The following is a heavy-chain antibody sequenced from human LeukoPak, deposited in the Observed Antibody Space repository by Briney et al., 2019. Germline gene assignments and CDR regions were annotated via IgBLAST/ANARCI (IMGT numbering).Heavy chain of an antibody. J-gene: IGHJ5*02. Sequence: GGSLRLPCAASGFTFSSYWMSWVRQAPGKGLEWVANIKQDGSEKYYVDSVKGRFTISRDNAKNSLYLQMNSLRAEDTAVYYCARTTYYYDSSGYLNWFDPWGQRTLVTVSS. D-gene: IGHD3-22*01. CDR2: IKQDGSEK. V-gene: IGHV3-7*01. CDR1: GFTFSSYW. CDR3: ARTTYYYDSSGYLNWFDP.